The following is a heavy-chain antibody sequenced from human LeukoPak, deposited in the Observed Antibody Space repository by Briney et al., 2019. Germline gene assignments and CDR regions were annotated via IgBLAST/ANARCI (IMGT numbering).Heavy chain of an antibody. V-gene: IGHV3-74*01. J-gene: IGHJ5*02. CDR2: INNGGSKT. Sequence: GGSLRLSCAASGFSFSSYWMHWVRQAPGKGLVWVSRINNGGSKTNYADSVKGRFTISRDNAKNTLYLHMNSLRAEDTAVYYCATSSWFDPWGQGTLVTVSS. CDR3: ATSSWFDP. CDR1: GFSFSSYW.